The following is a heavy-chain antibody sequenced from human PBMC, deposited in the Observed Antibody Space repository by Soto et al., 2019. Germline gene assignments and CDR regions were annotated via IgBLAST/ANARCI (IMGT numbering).Heavy chain of an antibody. CDR3: AKEGSSRGGAFDI. CDR1: GFTFSSYA. J-gene: IGHJ3*02. Sequence: EVQLLESEGGLVQRGGSLRLSCAASGFTFSSYAMSWVRQAPGKGLEWVSAISGSGGSTYYADSVKGRFTISRDNSKNTLYLQMNSLRAEDTAVYYCAKEGSSRGGAFDIWGQGTMVTVSS. D-gene: IGHD6-13*01. V-gene: IGHV3-23*01. CDR2: ISGSGGST.